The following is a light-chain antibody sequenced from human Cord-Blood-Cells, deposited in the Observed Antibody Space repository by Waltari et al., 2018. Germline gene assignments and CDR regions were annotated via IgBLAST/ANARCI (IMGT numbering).Light chain of an antibody. CDR3: QSYDSSNQV. CDR2: GDN. CDR1: SGSIASNY. J-gene: IGLJ3*02. V-gene: IGLV6-57*03. Sequence: NFMLTQPHSVSESPGKTVTISCTRSSGSIASNYVQWYQQRPGSAPTTVVYGDNQRPSVVPGRFSGSIDSSSNSASLTISGLKTEDEADYYWQSYDSSNQVFGGGTKLTVL.